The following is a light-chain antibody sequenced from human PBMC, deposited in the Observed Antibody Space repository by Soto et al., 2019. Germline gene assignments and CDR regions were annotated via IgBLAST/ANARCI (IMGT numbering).Light chain of an antibody. Sequence: ETVLTQSPGTLSLSPGERDTLSCRASQSVNNNYLAWCQQKPGQTPRLLIYGASSRATGIPDRFSGSGSGTDFTLTISRLGPEDFAVYYCQQYGGAPWTFGQGTKVDIK. CDR3: QQYGGAPWT. J-gene: IGKJ1*01. CDR2: GAS. CDR1: QSVNNNY. V-gene: IGKV3-20*01.